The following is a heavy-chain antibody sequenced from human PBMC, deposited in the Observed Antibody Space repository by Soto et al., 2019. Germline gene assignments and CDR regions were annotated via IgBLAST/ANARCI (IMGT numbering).Heavy chain of an antibody. CDR3: ARGEPYGDFAY. Sequence: QVQLQESGPRLVKPSQTLSLTCTVSGGSISSGGYYWSWIRQHPVKGLEWIGYIYNNGNTYYNPSLASRTTISRDTSKNQFSLKVTSVTAADTAVYYCARGEPYGDFAYWGQGTLVTVSS. CDR1: GGSISSGGYY. J-gene: IGHJ4*02. CDR2: IYNNGNT. D-gene: IGHD4-17*01. V-gene: IGHV4-31*03.